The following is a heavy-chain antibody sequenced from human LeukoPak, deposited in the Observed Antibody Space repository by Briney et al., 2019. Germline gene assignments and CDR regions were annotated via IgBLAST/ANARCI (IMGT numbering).Heavy chain of an antibody. CDR2: ISGSGGST. CDR1: GFTFSSYA. V-gene: IGHV3-23*01. J-gene: IGHJ4*02. Sequence: GGSLRLSCAASGFTFSSYAMSWVRQAPGKGLEWVSAISGSGGSTYYADSVKGRFTISRDNSKNTLYLQMNSLRAEDTAVYYCAKVSSGSYATYSFDYWGQGTLVTVSS. D-gene: IGHD1-26*01. CDR3: AKVSSGSYATYSFDY.